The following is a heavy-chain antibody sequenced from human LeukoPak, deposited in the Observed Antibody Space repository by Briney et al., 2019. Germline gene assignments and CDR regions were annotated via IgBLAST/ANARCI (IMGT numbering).Heavy chain of an antibody. D-gene: IGHD2-2*01. J-gene: IGHJ4*02. CDR2: IIPIFGTA. Sequence: GSSVKVSCKASGGTLSSYAISWVRQAPGQGLEWMGRIIPIFGTANYAQKFQGRVTITADKSTSTAYMELSSLRSEDTAVYYCASYQSSTNFDYWGQGTLVTVSS. CDR1: GGTLSSYA. V-gene: IGHV1-69*06. CDR3: ASYQSSTNFDY.